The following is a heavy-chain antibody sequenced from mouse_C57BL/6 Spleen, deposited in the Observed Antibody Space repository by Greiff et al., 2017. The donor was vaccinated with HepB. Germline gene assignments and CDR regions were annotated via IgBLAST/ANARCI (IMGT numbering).Heavy chain of an antibody. V-gene: IGHV1-78*01. CDR3: ARSNYYGSSFDY. J-gene: IGHJ2*01. Sequence: VKLMESDAELVKPGASVKISCKVSGYTFTDHTIHWMKQRPEQGLEWIGYIYPRDGSTKYNEKFKGKATLTAYKSSSTAYMQLNSLTSEDSAVYFCARSNYYGSSFDYWGQGTTLTVSS. D-gene: IGHD1-1*01. CDR1: GYTFTDHT. CDR2: IYPRDGST.